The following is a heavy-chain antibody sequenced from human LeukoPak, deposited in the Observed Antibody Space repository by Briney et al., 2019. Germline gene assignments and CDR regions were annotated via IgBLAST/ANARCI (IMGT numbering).Heavy chain of an antibody. Sequence: PGESLKISCKGSGYSFTSYWIGWVRQMRGKGLEWMGIIYAADSDTRYSPSFQGQVAISADKSISTAYLQWSGLKASDTAMYYCARLEFGGLYTWGQGTLVTVSS. CDR3: ARLEFGGLYT. CDR2: IYAADSDT. D-gene: IGHD3-10*01. V-gene: IGHV5-51*01. CDR1: GYSFTSYW. J-gene: IGHJ5*02.